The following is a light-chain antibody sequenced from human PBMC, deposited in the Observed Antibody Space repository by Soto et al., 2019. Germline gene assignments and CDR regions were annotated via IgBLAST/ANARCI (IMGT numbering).Light chain of an antibody. CDR3: QQPDKWPPP. V-gene: IGKV3-11*01. CDR2: DAS. Sequence: EIVLTQSPATLSLSPGERVTLSCRASQSINTYLAWYQQKPGQAPRILIYDASKRATGIPARFSGSGSGTDFTLTISSLEPEDFAVYYCQQPDKWPPPFGGGTKVEVK. CDR1: QSINTY. J-gene: IGKJ4*01.